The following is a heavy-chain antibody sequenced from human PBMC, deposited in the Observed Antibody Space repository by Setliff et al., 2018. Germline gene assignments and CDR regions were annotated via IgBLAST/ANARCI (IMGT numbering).Heavy chain of an antibody. J-gene: IGHJ3*01. Sequence: ASVKVSCKASGYILNSYGISWVRQAPGQGLEWMGWISSYNDITNCAQRFQGRVTLTTDMSTGAAYMELRSLGSDDTAVYYCAISTLSICSGGTCPNVFDVWGQGTMVTVSS. D-gene: IGHD2-15*01. V-gene: IGHV1-18*01. CDR2: ISSYNDIT. CDR1: GYILNSYG. CDR3: AISTLSICSGGTCPNVFDV.